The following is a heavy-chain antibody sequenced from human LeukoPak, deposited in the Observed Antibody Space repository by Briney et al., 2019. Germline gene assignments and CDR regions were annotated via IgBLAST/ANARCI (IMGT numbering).Heavy chain of an antibody. J-gene: IGHJ4*02. CDR3: AKARSSSTSCYNY. V-gene: IGHV3-23*01. CDR1: GFTFSNYA. D-gene: IGHD2-2*02. CDR2: ISGSGGST. Sequence: GGSLRLSCAASGFTFSNYAMSWVRQAPGKGLEWVSAISGSGGSTYYADSVKGRFTISRDNSRNTLYLQMNSLRAEDTAVYYCAKARSSSTSCYNYRGQGTLLTVSS.